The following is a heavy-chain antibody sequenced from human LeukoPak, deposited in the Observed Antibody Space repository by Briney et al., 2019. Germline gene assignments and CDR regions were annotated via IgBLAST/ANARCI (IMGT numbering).Heavy chain of an antibody. J-gene: IGHJ4*02. CDR1: GGSISSYY. Sequence: SETLSLTCTVSGGSISSYYWSWIRQPPGGGLEWIGYIYYSGSTKYNPSLKSRVTISVDTSKNQFSLELSSVTAADTAVYYCARLATAGYLNCWGQGTLVTVSS. CDR3: ARLATAGYLNC. CDR2: IYYSGST. V-gene: IGHV4-59*08. D-gene: IGHD6-19*01.